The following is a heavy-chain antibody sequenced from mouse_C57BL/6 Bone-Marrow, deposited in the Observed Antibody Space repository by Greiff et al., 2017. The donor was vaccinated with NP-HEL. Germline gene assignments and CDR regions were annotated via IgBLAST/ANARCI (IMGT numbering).Heavy chain of an antibody. CDR2: IYWDDDN. CDR3: ARSVSYDGNYPPGGFDV. CDR1: GFSLSTSGMG. J-gene: IGHJ1*03. D-gene: IGHD2-1*01. V-gene: IGHV8-12*01. Sequence: QVTLKVSGPGILQSSQTLSLTCSFSGFSLSTSGMGVSWLRQPSGKGLEWLAHIYWDDDNRYNPSLKSRLTISKDTSSNQVFLKITSVDTAATATYDWARSVSYDGNYPPGGFDVWGTGTTVTVSA.